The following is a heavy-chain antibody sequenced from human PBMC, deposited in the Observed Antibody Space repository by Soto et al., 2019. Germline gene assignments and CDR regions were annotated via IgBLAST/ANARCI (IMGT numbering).Heavy chain of an antibody. CDR3: ARDVVGSGDNWFDP. CDR1: GGTFSSYA. D-gene: IGHD3-10*01. CDR2: IIPVFGTA. V-gene: IGHV1-69*13. J-gene: IGHJ5*02. Sequence: GASVKVSCKASGGTFSSYAISWVRQAPGQGLEWMGGIIPVFGTANYAQKFQGRVTITADESTSTAYMELSSLRSEDTAVYYCARDVVGSGDNWFDPWGQGTLVTVSS.